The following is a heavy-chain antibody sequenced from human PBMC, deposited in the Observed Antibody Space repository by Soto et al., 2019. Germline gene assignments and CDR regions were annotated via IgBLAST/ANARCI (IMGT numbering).Heavy chain of an antibody. J-gene: IGHJ4*02. D-gene: IGHD5-18*01. CDR2: ISYDGSNK. CDR3: AKEYSYGPTFGFDY. V-gene: IGHV3-30*18. CDR1: GFTFSSYG. Sequence: PGGSLRLSCAASGFTFSSYGMHWVRQAPGKGLEWVAVISYDGSNKYYADSVKGRFTISRDNSKNTLYLQMNSLRAEDTAVYYCAKEYSYGPTFGFDYWGQGTLVTVSS.